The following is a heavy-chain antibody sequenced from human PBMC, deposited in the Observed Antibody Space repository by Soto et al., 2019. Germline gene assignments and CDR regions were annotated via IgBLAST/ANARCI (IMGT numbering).Heavy chain of an antibody. CDR1: GFAFNAYW. Sequence: EVQLVESGGGLVQPGGSLTLSCSASGFAFNAYWMHWVRQAPGKGLVWVSRIRGDGSGSNYADSVKGRFTISRDNAKNTVYLQMNSLRAEDTAVYYCARVPTTRAGMCIDYWGQGTLVTVSS. D-gene: IGHD6-19*01. CDR3: ARVPTTRAGMCIDY. CDR2: IRGDGSGS. V-gene: IGHV3-74*01. J-gene: IGHJ4*02.